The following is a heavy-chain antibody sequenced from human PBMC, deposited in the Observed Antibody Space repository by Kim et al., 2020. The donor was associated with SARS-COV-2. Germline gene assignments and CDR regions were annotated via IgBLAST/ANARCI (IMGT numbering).Heavy chain of an antibody. J-gene: IGHJ5*02. V-gene: IGHV3-11*05. CDR3: ARVSSIFRGWFDP. D-gene: IGHD6-6*01. Sequence: ADSVKGRFTITRDNAKTSLYLHRHSLRTEDTAVYYCARVSSIFRGWFDPWGQGTLVTVSS.